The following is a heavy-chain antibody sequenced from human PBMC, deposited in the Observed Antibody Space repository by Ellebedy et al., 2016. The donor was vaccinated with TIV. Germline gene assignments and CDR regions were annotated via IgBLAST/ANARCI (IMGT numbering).Heavy chain of an antibody. D-gene: IGHD6-13*01. CDR1: GFTFSSYA. J-gene: IGHJ4*02. CDR2: ISYDGSNK. Sequence: PGESLKISCAASGFTFSSYAMHWVRQAPGKGLEWVAVISYDGSNKYYADSVKGRFTISRDNSKNTLYLQMNSLRAEDTAVYYCAVPGIAAAGTIVPLFDYWGQGTLVTVSS. V-gene: IGHV3-30-3*01. CDR3: AVPGIAAAGTIVPLFDY.